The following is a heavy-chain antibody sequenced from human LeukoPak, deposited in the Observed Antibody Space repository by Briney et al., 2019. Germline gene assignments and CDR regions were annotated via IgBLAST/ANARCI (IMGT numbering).Heavy chain of an antibody. V-gene: IGHV1-18*04. CDR3: ARARAAGTPTLFDY. D-gene: IGHD6-13*01. CDR1: GYTLTSYG. J-gene: IGHJ4*02. CDR2: ISAYNGNT. Sequence: GASVEVSCKASGYTLTSYGISWVRQAPGQGLEWMGWISAYNGNTNYAQKLQGRVTMTTDTSTSTAYMELRSLRSDDTAVYYCARARAAGTPTLFDYWGQGTLVTVSS.